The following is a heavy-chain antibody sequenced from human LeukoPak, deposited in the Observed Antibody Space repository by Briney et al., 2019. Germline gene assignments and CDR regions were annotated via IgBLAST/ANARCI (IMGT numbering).Heavy chain of an antibody. CDR1: GYTLTELS. D-gene: IGHD3-22*01. J-gene: IGHJ4*02. V-gene: IGHV1-24*01. CDR2: FDPEDGET. Sequence: ASVKVSCKVSGYTLTELSMHWVRQAPGKGLEWMGGFDPEDGETIYAQKFQGRVTMTEDTSIDTAYMELSSLRSEDTAVYYCATANPSHYDSSGYPYTLDYWGQGTLVTVSS. CDR3: ATANPSHYDSSGYPYTLDY.